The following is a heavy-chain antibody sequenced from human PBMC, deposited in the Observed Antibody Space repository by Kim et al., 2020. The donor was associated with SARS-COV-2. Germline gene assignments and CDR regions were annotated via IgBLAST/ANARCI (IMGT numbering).Heavy chain of an antibody. Sequence: GESLKISCKGSGYSFTSYWIGWVRQMPGKGLEWMGIIYPGDSDTRYSPSFQGQVTISADKSISTAYLQWSSLKASDTAMYYCARQKVEMGATIPSYYYYGMDVWGQGTTVTVSS. CDR2: IYPGDSDT. CDR3: ARQKVEMGATIPSYYYYGMDV. D-gene: IGHD1-26*01. J-gene: IGHJ6*02. CDR1: GYSFTSYW. V-gene: IGHV5-51*01.